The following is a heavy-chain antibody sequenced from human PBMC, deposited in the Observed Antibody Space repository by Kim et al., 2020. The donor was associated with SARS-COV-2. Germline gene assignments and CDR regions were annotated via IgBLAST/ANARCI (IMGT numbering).Heavy chain of an antibody. D-gene: IGHD3-10*01. V-gene: IGHV3-43*02. Sequence: GGSLRLSCAASGFTFDDYAMHWVRQAPGKGLEWVSLISGDGGSTYYADSVKGRFTISRDNSKNSLYLQMNSLRTEDTALYYCAKDIGLINLYGSGLDAFDIWGQGTMVTVSS. CDR2: ISGDGGST. CDR1: GFTFDDYA. J-gene: IGHJ3*02. CDR3: AKDIGLINLYGSGLDAFDI.